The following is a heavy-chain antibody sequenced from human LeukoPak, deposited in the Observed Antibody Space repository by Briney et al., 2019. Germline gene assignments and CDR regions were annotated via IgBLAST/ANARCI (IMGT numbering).Heavy chain of an antibody. D-gene: IGHD2-21*01. CDR2: ITGSDGRT. CDR3: ARDRRFPDDVFDI. V-gene: IGHV3-23*01. CDR1: GFSFSSYA. Sequence: HPGGSLRLSCAASGFSFSSYAMSWVRQAPGKGLEWVSYITGSDGRTWYPDSVKGRLTISRDNSKNMLYLQMNNLRAEDTAVYYCARDRRFPDDVFDIWGQRTMVTVSS. J-gene: IGHJ3*02.